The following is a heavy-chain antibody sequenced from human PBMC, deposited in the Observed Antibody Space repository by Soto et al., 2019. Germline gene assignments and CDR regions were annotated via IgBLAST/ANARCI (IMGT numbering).Heavy chain of an antibody. V-gene: IGHV1-3*04. J-gene: IGHJ4*02. CDR3: ARGIAGAGNF. D-gene: IGHD6-19*01. Sequence: QVQLVQSGAEVKKPGASVTLSCKTSGYIFTDFGIHWVRQAPGQRLEWMGWIHTGNANTKSSQHFQDRVTFTPDTPANAAYMERRSLTSGDTAVYFCARGIAGAGNFWGQGTRVIVSS. CDR1: GYIFTDFG. CDR2: IHTGNANT.